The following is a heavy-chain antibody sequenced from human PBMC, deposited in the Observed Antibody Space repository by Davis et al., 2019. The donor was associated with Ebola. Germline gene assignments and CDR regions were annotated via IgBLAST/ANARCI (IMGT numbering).Heavy chain of an antibody. CDR2: IYSGGST. CDR1: GFTFSSYA. D-gene: IGHD6-13*01. Sequence: PGGSLRLSCAASGFTFSSYAMHWVRQAPGKGLEWVSVIYSGGSTYYADSVKGRFTISRDNSKNTLYLQMNSLRAEDTAVYYCAWGSDSSWYYDYYYGMDVWGQGTTVTVSS. J-gene: IGHJ6*02. V-gene: IGHV3-53*01. CDR3: AWGSDSSWYYDYYYGMDV.